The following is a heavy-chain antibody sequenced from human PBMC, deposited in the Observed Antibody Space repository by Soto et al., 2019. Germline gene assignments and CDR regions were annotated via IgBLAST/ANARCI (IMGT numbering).Heavy chain of an antibody. V-gene: IGHV3-23*01. J-gene: IGHJ6*02. CDR3: AKDQGGWYGYYGMDV. CDR1: GFTFSSYA. D-gene: IGHD2-15*01. CDR2: ISGSGGST. Sequence: GGSLRLSCAASGFTFSSYAMSWVRQAPGKGLEWVSAISGSGGSTYYADSVKGRFNISRDNSKNTLYLQMNSLRAEDTAVYYCAKDQGGWYGYYGMDVWGQGTTVTVSS.